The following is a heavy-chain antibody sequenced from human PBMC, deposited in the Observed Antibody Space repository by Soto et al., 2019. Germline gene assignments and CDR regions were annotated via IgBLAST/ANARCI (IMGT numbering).Heavy chain of an antibody. CDR2: ISAYNGNT. J-gene: IGHJ6*02. CDR3: AAGDHGEYYYYGMDV. CDR1: GYTFTSYG. D-gene: IGHD3-10*01. V-gene: IGHV1-18*01. Sequence: GASVKVSCKASGYTFTSYGISWVRQAPGHGLEWMGWISAYNGNTNYAQKLQGRVTMTTDTSTSTAYMELRSLRSDDTAVYYCAAGDHGEYYYYGMDVWGQGITVTVSS.